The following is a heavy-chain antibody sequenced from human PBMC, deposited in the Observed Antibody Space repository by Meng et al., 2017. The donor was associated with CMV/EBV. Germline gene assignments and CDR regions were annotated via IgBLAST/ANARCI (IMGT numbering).Heavy chain of an antibody. CDR3: AKAMMVRGPLDY. V-gene: IGHV3-30*02. Sequence: GGSLRLSCAASGFTFSSYGMHWVRQAPGKGLEWVAFIRYDGSNKYYADSVKGRFTISRDNSKNTLYLQMDSLRAEDTAVYYCAKAMMVRGPLDYWGQGTLVTVSS. CDR2: IRYDGSNK. J-gene: IGHJ4*02. CDR1: GFTFSSYG. D-gene: IGHD3-10*01.